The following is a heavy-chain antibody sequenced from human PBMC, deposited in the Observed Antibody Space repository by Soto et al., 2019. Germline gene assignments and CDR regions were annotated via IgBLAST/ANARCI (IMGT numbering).Heavy chain of an antibody. CDR2: IYYSGST. CDR1: GGSISSSSYY. J-gene: IGHJ4*02. CDR3: AYGDPRNYYFDY. Sequence: SETLSLTCTVSGGSISSSSYYWGWIRQPPGKGLEWIGSIYYSGSTYYNPSLKSRVTISVDTSKNQFSLKLSSVTAADTAVYYCAYGDPRNYYFDYWGQGTLVTVSS. V-gene: IGHV4-39*01. D-gene: IGHD4-17*01.